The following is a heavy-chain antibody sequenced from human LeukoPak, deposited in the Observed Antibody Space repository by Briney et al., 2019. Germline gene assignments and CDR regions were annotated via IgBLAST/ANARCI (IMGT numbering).Heavy chain of an antibody. CDR2: INQGGTEK. D-gene: IGHD2-15*01. CDR3: ARLLFGGYSDY. CDR1: RFTFSNYW. J-gene: IGHJ4*02. V-gene: IGHV3-7*01. Sequence: PGESLRLSCAASRFTFSNYWMSWVRQAPGKGLEWVASINQGGTEKHFVDSVKGRFTISRENAQNSLYAQMNTLRAEDTAVYYCARLLFGGYSDYWGQGTLVTVSS.